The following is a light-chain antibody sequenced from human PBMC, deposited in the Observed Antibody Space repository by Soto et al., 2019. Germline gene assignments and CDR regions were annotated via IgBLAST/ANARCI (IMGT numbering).Light chain of an antibody. CDR3: QQYGGSPPFS. Sequence: DIQMTQSPSSLSAFVGDRVTITCRASQSISTYLNWYQQKQGKAPKLLIYTASSLQIGVPSRFSGSGSGTDFTLTISSLQPEDFAVYYCQQYGGSPPFSFGPGTKVEIK. J-gene: IGKJ2*03. CDR1: QSISTY. V-gene: IGKV1-39*01. CDR2: TAS.